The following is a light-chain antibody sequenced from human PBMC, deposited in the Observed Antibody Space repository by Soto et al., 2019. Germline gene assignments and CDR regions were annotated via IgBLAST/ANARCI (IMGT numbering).Light chain of an antibody. CDR3: QQYYSYPPT. CDR1: QGISSY. J-gene: IGKJ3*01. CDR2: AAS. Sequence: AIRMTQSPSSLSASTGDRVTITCRASQGISSYLAWYQQKPGKAPKLLIYAASTLQSGVPSRFSGSGSGTDFTLTISGLQSEDFATYYCQQYYSYPPTFGHGTKVDIK. V-gene: IGKV1-8*01.